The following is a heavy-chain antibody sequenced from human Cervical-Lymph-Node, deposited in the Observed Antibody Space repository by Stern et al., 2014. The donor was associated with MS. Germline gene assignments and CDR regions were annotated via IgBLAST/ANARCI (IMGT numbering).Heavy chain of an antibody. CDR3: QAFPAY. CDR2: INPSIGVT. Sequence: VQLVESGAEVKKPGASVKVSCRSSGYSFTDYYFHWVRPAPGQGLEWMGCINPSIGVTHYAQQFQGMVTMTRGSSMNTAYMEMSRLRSDDTAVYYCQAFPAYWGQGTLITVSS. J-gene: IGHJ4*02. V-gene: IGHV1-2*02. CDR1: GYSFTDYY.